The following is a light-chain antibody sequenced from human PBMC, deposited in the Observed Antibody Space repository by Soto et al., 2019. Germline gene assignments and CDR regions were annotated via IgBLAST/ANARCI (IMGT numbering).Light chain of an antibody. CDR2: DVS. V-gene: IGLV2-14*01. Sequence: QSALTQPASVSGSPGQSITISCTGTSSDVGGYNYVSWYQQHPGKAPKLMIYDVSNRPSGVSNRFSGSNSGNTASLTISGLHAEDEADYYCSSYTTSSTLVVFGGGTKLTVL. CDR1: SSDVGGYNY. J-gene: IGLJ2*01. CDR3: SSYTTSSTLVV.